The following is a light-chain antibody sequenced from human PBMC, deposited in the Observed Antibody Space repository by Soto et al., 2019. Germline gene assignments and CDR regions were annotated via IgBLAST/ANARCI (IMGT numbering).Light chain of an antibody. CDR3: QQSHGIPYT. Sequence: DIQMTQSPSSLSAFVGDRVTITCRASQTITGYLNWYQQKPGKAPKLLIYAASSLQSGVPSRFSGSGSGTDFTLNISSLQPEDFATYYCQQSHGIPYTFGQGTKLEIK. CDR1: QTITGY. J-gene: IGKJ2*01. CDR2: AAS. V-gene: IGKV1-39*01.